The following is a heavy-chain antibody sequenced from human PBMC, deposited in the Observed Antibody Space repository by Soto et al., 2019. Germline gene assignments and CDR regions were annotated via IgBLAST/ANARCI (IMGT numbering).Heavy chain of an antibody. CDR1: GFSFSHYA. J-gene: IGHJ5*02. V-gene: IGHV3-30*04. CDR2: ISYDGENQ. CDR3: VSPHSESSNAFDL. D-gene: IGHD3-10*01. Sequence: GGSLRLSCAASGFSFSHYAMHWVRQPPGKGLEWVALISYDGENQYFTDSVRGRFTISRDNSKTALYLEMNNLRLDDTATYYCVSPHSESSNAFDLWGQGTLVTVSS.